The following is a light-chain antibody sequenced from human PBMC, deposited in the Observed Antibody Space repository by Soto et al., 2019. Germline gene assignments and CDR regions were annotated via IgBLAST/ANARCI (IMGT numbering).Light chain of an antibody. CDR1: NSYVGGYNY. CDR3: SSYALGNNYV. V-gene: IGLV2-8*01. CDR2: EVT. Sequence: QSALTQPPSASGSPGQSVTIPCTGTNSYVGGYNYVSWYQQYPGKAPKLIIYEVTRRPSGVPDRFSGSKSGNTASLTVSGLQADDEADYYCSSYALGNNYVFGAGTKVTVL. J-gene: IGLJ1*01.